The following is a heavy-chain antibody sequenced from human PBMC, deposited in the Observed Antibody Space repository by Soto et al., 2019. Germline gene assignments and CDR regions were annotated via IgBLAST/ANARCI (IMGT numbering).Heavy chain of an antibody. V-gene: IGHV4-38-2*01. Sequence: PSETLSLTCAVSGYVITNGYHRGWIRQPPGKELEWIGTISHSGDTYYNPSLKSRVTISIDTAKNHLSLMLSSVTAADTATYYCTRIYCTTTSCFINGMDVWGQGTTVTVSS. D-gene: IGHD2-2*01. CDR2: ISHSGDT. J-gene: IGHJ6*02. CDR3: TRIYCTTTSCFINGMDV. CDR1: GYVITNGYH.